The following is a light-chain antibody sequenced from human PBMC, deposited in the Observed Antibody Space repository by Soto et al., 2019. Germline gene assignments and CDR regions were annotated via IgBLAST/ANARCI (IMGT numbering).Light chain of an antibody. V-gene: IGKV1-6*01. CDR3: LQDYNYPRT. J-gene: IGKJ1*01. Sequence: AIQMTQSPSSLSASVGDRVTITCRARQGIRNYLGWYQQKPGKAPKLLIYAASTLQSGVPSRFSGSGSDTDFTLSINNLQPEDFATYYCLQDYNYPRTFGQGTKVDIK. CDR1: QGIRNY. CDR2: AAS.